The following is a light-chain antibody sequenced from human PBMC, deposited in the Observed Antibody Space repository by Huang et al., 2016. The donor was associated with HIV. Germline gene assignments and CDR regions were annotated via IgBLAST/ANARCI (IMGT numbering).Light chain of an antibody. CDR2: AAS. CDR3: QQSYSTPPENS. Sequence: DIQMTQSPSSLSASVGDRVTITCRASQSISSDLNWYQQKPRKAPKLLIYAASNLQSGGPSRFSGSGSGTDFTLTISSLQPEDFATYYCQQSYSTPPENSFGQGTKLDIK. J-gene: IGKJ2*01. V-gene: IGKV1-39*01. CDR1: QSISSD.